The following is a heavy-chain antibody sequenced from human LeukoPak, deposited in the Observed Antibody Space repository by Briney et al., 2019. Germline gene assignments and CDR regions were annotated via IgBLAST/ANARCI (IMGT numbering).Heavy chain of an antibody. D-gene: IGHD3-22*01. Sequence: SETLSLTCTVSGGSINGYYWSWIRQPPGKGLEWIGYIYYSGSTMYNPSLKSRVTMSVDPSKNQFSLKLSTVTAADTAVYYCARGGLENGYHSNHGVDIWGQGKMVTVSS. CDR1: GGSINGYY. CDR2: IYYSGST. CDR3: ARGGLENGYHSNHGVDI. V-gene: IGHV4-59*01. J-gene: IGHJ3*02.